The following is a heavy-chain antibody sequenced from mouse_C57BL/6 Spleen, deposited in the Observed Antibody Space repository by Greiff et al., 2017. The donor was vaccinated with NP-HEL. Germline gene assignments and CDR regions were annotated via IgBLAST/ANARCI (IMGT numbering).Heavy chain of an antibody. CDR3: ERSIRYYGSSYNAMDY. CDR1: GYTFTSYW. Sequence: QVQLQQPGAELVKPGASVKLSCKASGYTFTSYWMHWVKQRPGRGLEWIGRIDPNSGGTKYNQKFKSKATLTVDKPSSTAYMQLSSLTSADSAVYYGERSIRYYGSSYNAMDYWGQGTSVTVSS. D-gene: IGHD1-1*01. V-gene: IGHV1-72*01. J-gene: IGHJ4*01. CDR2: IDPNSGGT.